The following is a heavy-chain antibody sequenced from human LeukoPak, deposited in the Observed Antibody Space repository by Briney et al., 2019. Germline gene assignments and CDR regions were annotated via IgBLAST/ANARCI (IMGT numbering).Heavy chain of an antibody. CDR1: GFTFSSYA. CDR2: ISGTDGST. Sequence: PGGSLRLSCAASGFTFSSYAMSWVRQAPGKGLEWVSAISGTDGSTYYADSVKGRFTISRDNSKNTLYLQMNSLRAEDTAVYCCAAAACTTNCDYDFWGQGTMVTVSS. V-gene: IGHV3-23*01. CDR3: AAAACTTNCDYDF. J-gene: IGHJ5*01. D-gene: IGHD6-25*01.